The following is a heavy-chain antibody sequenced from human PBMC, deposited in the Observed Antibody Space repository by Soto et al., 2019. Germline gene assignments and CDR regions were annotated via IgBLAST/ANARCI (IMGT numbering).Heavy chain of an antibody. J-gene: IGHJ5*02. CDR2: INPNSGGT. V-gene: IGHV1-2*04. CDR1: GYTFTGYY. D-gene: IGHD1-1*01. CDR3: ARDNWNDIIRWFDP. Sequence: GASVKVSCKASGYTFTGYYMHWVRQAPGQGLEWMGWINPNSGGTNYAQKFQGWVTMTRDTSISTAYMELSRLRSDDTAVYYCARDNWNDIIRWFDPWGQGTLVTVSS.